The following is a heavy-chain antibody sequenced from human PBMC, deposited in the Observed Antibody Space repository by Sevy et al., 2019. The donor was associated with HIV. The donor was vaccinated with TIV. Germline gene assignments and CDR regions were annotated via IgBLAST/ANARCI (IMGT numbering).Heavy chain of an antibody. D-gene: IGHD3-22*01. Sequence: SEILSLTCTVSGGSFSGYYWSWIRQPPGKGLEWIGYIYDSGRTNYNPSLKSRVTISVDTSKKQFSLKLNSVTAGDTAVNYCTRSLNNYDSSGYQMGFDYWGQGTRVTVSS. CDR3: TRSLNNYDSSGYQMGFDY. V-gene: IGHV4-59*01. J-gene: IGHJ4*02. CDR1: GGSFSGYY. CDR2: IYDSGRT.